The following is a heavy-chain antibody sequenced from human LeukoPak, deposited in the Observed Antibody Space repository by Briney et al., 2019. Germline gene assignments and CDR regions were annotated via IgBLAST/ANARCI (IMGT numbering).Heavy chain of an antibody. Sequence: SETLSLTCAVYGGSFSGYYWSWIRQPPGKGLEWIGYIYYSGSTNYNPSLKSRVTISVDTSKNQFSLKLSSVTAADTAVYYCAGFSSGWYGGSGAFDIWGQGTMVTVSS. V-gene: IGHV4-59*01. CDR2: IYYSGST. CDR3: AGFSSGWYGGSGAFDI. D-gene: IGHD6-19*01. J-gene: IGHJ3*02. CDR1: GGSFSGYY.